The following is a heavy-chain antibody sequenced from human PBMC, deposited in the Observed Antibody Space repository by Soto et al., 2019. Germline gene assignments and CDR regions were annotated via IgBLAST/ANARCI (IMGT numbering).Heavy chain of an antibody. V-gene: IGHV4-34*01. CDR3: ASGDYAILTGYPRGMDV. CDR2: INHSGST. J-gene: IGHJ6*02. D-gene: IGHD3-9*01. CDR1: GGSFSGYY. Sequence: SETLSLTCAVYGGSFSGYYWSWIRQPPGKGLEWIGEINHSGSTNYNPSLKSRVTISVDTSKNQFSLKLSSVTAADTAVYYCASGDYAILTGYPRGMDVWGQGTTVTVSS.